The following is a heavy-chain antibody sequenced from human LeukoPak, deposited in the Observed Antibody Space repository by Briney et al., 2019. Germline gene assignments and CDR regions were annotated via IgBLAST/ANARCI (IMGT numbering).Heavy chain of an antibody. Sequence: PSETLSLTCTVSGVSVSSNIDYWSWIRQPPGKGLEWIGYIYYSGSTNYNPSLKSRVTISVDTSKNQFSLKLTSVTAADTAVYYCARVHITMVRGVSGWFDPWGQGTLVTVSS. CDR1: GVSVSSNIDY. CDR2: IYYSGST. J-gene: IGHJ5*02. D-gene: IGHD3-10*01. V-gene: IGHV4-61*01. CDR3: ARVHITMVRGVSGWFDP.